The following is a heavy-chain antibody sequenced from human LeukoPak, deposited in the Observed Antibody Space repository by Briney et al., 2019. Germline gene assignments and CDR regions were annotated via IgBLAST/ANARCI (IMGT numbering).Heavy chain of an antibody. CDR3: ARSSSTGTTFNWFDP. CDR2: IYPGDSDT. J-gene: IGHJ5*02. Sequence: GESLKISCKGSGYSFTSYWIGWVRQMPGKGLEWMGIIYPGDSDTRYSPSFQGQVTISADKSISTAYLQWSSLKASDTAMYYCARSSSTGTTFNWFDPWGQGTLVTVSS. CDR1: GYSFTSYW. D-gene: IGHD4-17*01. V-gene: IGHV5-51*01.